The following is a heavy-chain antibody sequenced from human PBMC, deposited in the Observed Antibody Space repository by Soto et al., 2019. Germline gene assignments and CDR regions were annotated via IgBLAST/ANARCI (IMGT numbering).Heavy chain of an antibody. CDR1: GFTFSNAW. D-gene: IGHD2-2*01. J-gene: IGHJ6*02. Sequence: PWGSMRLSCAASGFTFSNAWMNWVRQAPGKGLEWVGRIKSKTDGGTTDYAAPVKGRFTISRDDSKNTLYLQMNSLKTEDTAVYHCTGGPAAMGIIYYYYYGMDVWGQGTTVTVSS. V-gene: IGHV3-15*07. CDR2: IKSKTDGGTT. CDR3: TGGPAAMGIIYYYYYGMDV.